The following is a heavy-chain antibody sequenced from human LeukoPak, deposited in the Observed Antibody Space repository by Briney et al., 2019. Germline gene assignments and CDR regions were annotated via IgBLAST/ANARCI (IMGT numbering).Heavy chain of an antibody. V-gene: IGHV4-59*01. Sequence: SETLSLTCVVSGVSINNYHWTWIRQPPGKGLEWIGYVDYSGSTNHNLSLASQVTISVDTSKNQFSLKLTAVTAADTAVYYCARGRSVAAPLYDIWGPGTIVTVSS. CDR3: ARGRSVAAPLYDI. CDR2: VDYSGST. J-gene: IGHJ3*02. CDR1: GVSINNYH. D-gene: IGHD6-19*01.